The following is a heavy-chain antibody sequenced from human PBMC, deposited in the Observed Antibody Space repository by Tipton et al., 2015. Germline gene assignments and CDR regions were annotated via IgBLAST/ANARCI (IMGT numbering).Heavy chain of an antibody. CDR3: AKGLVNYDFWGYYYYGMDV. D-gene: IGHD3-3*01. V-gene: IGHV3-33*03. Sequence: SLRLSCAASGFTFSSYVLHWVRQAPGKGLEWVAVISNDGSGERYAESVKGRFTISRDKSKNTLYLQMNSLRAEDTAVYYCAKGLVNYDFWGYYYYGMDVWGQGTTVTVSS. J-gene: IGHJ6*02. CDR1: GFTFSSYV. CDR2: ISNDGSGE.